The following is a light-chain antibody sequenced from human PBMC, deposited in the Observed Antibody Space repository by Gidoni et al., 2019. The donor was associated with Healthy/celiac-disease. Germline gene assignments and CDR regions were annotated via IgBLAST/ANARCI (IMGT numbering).Light chain of an antibody. CDR2: DAS. Sequence: EIVLTQSPATLSLSPGERATLSCRASQSVSSYLAWYQQKPGQAPRLLIYDASNRATGIPARFRGSGSGTDFPLTISSLAPEDFAVYYCPQRSNWPWTFGQGTKVEI. CDR3: PQRSNWPWT. V-gene: IGKV3-11*01. CDR1: QSVSSY. J-gene: IGKJ1*01.